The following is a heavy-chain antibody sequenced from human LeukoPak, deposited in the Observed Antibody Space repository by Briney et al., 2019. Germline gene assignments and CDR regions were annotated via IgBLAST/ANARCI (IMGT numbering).Heavy chain of an antibody. CDR2: ISAYNGNT. Sequence: ASVKVSCKASGYSFTSYGISWVRQAPGQGLEWMGWISAYNGNTNYAQKLQGRVTMTTDTSTSTAYMELRSLRSDDTAVYYCARLSAGHSSSWSYFDYWGQGTLVTVSS. V-gene: IGHV1-18*04. D-gene: IGHD6-13*01. CDR3: ARLSAGHSSSWSYFDY. J-gene: IGHJ4*02. CDR1: GYSFTSYG.